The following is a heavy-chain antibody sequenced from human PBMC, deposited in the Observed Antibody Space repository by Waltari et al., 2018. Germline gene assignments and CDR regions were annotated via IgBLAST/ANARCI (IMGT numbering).Heavy chain of an antibody. CDR1: GYNFIGYY. D-gene: IGHD2-21*01. V-gene: IGHV1-2*02. CDR3: ATDGEGSDGDELDY. Sequence: QVQLVQSGTEVKKPGASVKLSCKASGYNFIGYYMHWVRQAPGQGLECMAKIKPKSGGTKYAQAFQGRVTMTRRTSISTAYMELSRLRSDDTAVYYCATDGEGSDGDELDYWGQVTLVTVSS. CDR2: IKPKSGGT. J-gene: IGHJ4*02.